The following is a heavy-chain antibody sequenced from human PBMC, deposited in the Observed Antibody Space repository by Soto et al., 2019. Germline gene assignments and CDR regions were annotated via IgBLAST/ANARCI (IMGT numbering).Heavy chain of an antibody. CDR3: SKGPVEY. D-gene: IGHD6-6*01. CDR1: GFTFSTYG. J-gene: IGHJ4*02. Sequence: QVQLVESGGGVVQPGRSLRLSCAASGFTFSTYGMLWVRQAPGKGLEWVAIISNDGSYISYADSVKGRFTISRDNSKNTLYLQMNSLRGEDTAVYYCSKGPVEYWGQGTLVTVSS. CDR2: ISNDGSYI. V-gene: IGHV3-30*18.